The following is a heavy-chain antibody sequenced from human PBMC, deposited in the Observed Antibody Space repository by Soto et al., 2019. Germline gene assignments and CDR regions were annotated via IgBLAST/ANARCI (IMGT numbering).Heavy chain of an antibody. J-gene: IGHJ2*01. CDR1: GGSISSGGYY. V-gene: IGHV4-31*03. CDR2: IYYSGST. CDR3: ARGPKQHDWYFGL. D-gene: IGHD1-1*01. Sequence: PSETLPLTCTVSGGSISSGGYYWSWIRQHPGKGLEWIGYIYYSGSTYYSPSLKSRVTISVDTSKNQFSLKLSSLRSEDTAVYYCARGPKQHDWYFGLWGRGTLVTVSS.